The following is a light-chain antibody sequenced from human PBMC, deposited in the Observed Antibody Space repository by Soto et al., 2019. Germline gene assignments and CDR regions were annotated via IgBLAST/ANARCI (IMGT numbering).Light chain of an antibody. J-gene: IGKJ2*01. V-gene: IGKV3-20*01. CDR1: QSITSNY. CDR2: GTS. Sequence: EIVLTQSPGTLSLSPGERATLSCRASQSITSNYLAWYQQKPGQAPSLLIYGTSGRATGIPDRFSGSGSGTNLTLTLTSLGPEVFAGYSCKNNGVAPPRPLGRGTRPK. CDR3: KNNGVAPPRP.